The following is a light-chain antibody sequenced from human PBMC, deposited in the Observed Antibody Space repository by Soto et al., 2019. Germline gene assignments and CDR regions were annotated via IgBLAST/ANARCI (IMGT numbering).Light chain of an antibody. CDR2: GAS. J-gene: IGKJ1*01. V-gene: IGKV3-15*01. CDR3: QQYNNWPPVT. Sequence: EIVITQSPATLSVSPGETATLSCRASHSVGTKLAWYQQRPGQAPRLLIYGASTRATGIPARFSGSGSGTEFTLTISSLQSEDFAVYYCQQYNNWPPVTFGQGTKVDIK. CDR1: HSVGTK.